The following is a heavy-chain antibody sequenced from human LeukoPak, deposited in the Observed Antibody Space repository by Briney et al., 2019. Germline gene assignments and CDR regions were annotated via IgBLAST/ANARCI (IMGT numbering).Heavy chain of an antibody. CDR2: IKQDGSEK. CDR1: GFTFSSYW. V-gene: IGHV3-7*03. J-gene: IGHJ4*02. D-gene: IGHD1-26*01. CDR3: ARDFSSRIAGY. Sequence: GGTLRLSCAASGFTFSSYWMSWVRQAPGKGLEWVANIKQDGSEKYYVDSVKGRFTISRDNAKNSLYLQKNSLRAEDTAVYYCARDFSSRIAGYWGQGTLVTVSS.